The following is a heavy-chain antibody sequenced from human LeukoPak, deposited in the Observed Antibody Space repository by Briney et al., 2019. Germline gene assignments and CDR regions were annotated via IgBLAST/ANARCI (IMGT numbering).Heavy chain of an antibody. CDR2: INWNSGDI. CDR1: GFTFDDYA. CDR3: AKAGAGTFYHYGMDV. J-gene: IGHJ6*02. V-gene: IGHV3-9*01. Sequence: GGSLRLSCAASGFTFDDYAMHWVRQAPGKGPEWVSGINWNSGDIGYADSVKGRSTISRDNAKNSLYLQMNSLRAEDTALYYCAKAGAGTFYHYGMDVWGQGTTVTVSS. D-gene: IGHD6-19*01.